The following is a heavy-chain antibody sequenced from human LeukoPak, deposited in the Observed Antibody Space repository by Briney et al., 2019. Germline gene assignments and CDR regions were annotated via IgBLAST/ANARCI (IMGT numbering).Heavy chain of an antibody. V-gene: IGHV1-2*06. Sequence: GASVKVSCKASGYTFTDYYMQWVRQAPGQGLEWMGRINPNSGGTNYAQTFQGRVTMTRDTPISTAYMELSGLKSDDTAVYYCARASGGWYRMDVWGQGTTVTVSS. J-gene: IGHJ6*02. CDR2: INPNSGGT. D-gene: IGHD6-19*01. CDR3: ARASGGWYRMDV. CDR1: GYTFTDYY.